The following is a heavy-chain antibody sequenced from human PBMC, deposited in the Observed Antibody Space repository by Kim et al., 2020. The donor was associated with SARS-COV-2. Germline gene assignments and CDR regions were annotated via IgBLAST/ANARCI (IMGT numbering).Heavy chain of an antibody. D-gene: IGHD4-17*01. V-gene: IGHV3-33*01. CDR2: IWYDGSNK. CDR3: ASIGHVVYGDYGYYGMDV. J-gene: IGHJ6*02. Sequence: GGSLRLSCAASGFTFSSYGMHWVRQAPGKGLEWVAVIWYDGSNKYYADSVKGRFTISRDNSKNTLYLQMNSLRAEDTAVYYCASIGHVVYGDYGYYGMDVWGQGTTVTVSS. CDR1: GFTFSSYG.